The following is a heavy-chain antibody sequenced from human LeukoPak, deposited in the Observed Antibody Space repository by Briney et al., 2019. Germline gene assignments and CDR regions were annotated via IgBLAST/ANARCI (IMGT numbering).Heavy chain of an antibody. J-gene: IGHJ4*02. CDR3: ARGGRYSGYDCWDY. V-gene: IGHV4-4*02. CDR2: IYHSGST. D-gene: IGHD5-12*01. Sequence: PSETLSLTCAVSGGSISSSNWWSWVRQPPGKGLEWIGEIYHSGSTNYNPSLKSRVTISVDKSKNQFSLKLSSVTAADTAVYYCARGGRYSGYDCWDYWGQGTLVTVSS. CDR1: GGSISSSNW.